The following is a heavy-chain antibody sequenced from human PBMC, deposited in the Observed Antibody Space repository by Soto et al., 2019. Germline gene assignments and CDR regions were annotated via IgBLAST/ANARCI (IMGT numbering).Heavy chain of an antibody. D-gene: IGHD6-6*01. V-gene: IGHV1-69*13. CDR3: ARDLRIAARPAFVNYYYGMDV. Sequence: ASVKVSCKASGGTFSSYAISWGRQTPGQGLEWMGGIIPIFGTANYAQKFQGRVTITADESTSTAYMELSSLRSEDTAVYYCARDLRIAARPAFVNYYYGMDVWGQGTTVTVSS. CDR2: IIPIFGTA. CDR1: GGTFSSYA. J-gene: IGHJ6*02.